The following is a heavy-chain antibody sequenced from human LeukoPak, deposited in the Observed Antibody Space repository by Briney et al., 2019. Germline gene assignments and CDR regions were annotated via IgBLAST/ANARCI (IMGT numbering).Heavy chain of an antibody. J-gene: IGHJ5*02. V-gene: IGHV3-30-3*01. D-gene: IGHD3-16*01. CDR1: GFTFSSYA. CDR2: ISYDESNK. Sequence: AGGSLRLSGAASGFTFSSYAMHWVRQAPGKGLEWVAGISYDESNKNYAGCVKVRFTISRDNSKKALYLQMNSLRAEDTAVYYCARERGGWFDPWGQGTLVTVSS. CDR3: ARERGGWFDP.